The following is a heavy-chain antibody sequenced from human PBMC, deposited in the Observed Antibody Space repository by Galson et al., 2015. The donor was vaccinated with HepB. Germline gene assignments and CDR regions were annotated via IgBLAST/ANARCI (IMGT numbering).Heavy chain of an antibody. V-gene: IGHV4-4*07. Sequence: ETLSLTCTVSGGSISSYYWSWIRQPAGEGLEWIGRIYPSESINYNPSLKSRVTMSVDTSNNQFSLKLSSVTAADTAVYYCARNNYFDYWGQGTLVTVSS. CDR1: GGSISSYY. CDR3: ARNNYFDY. J-gene: IGHJ4*02. CDR2: IYPSESI.